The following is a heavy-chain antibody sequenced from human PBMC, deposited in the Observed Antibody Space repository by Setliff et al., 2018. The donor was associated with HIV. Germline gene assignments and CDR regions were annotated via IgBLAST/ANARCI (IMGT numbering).Heavy chain of an antibody. CDR1: GGSFSGYY. V-gene: IGHV4-34*01. D-gene: IGHD3-22*01. CDR2: INHSGST. Sequence: SETLSLTCAVYGGSFSGYYWTWIRQPPGKGLEWIGEINHSGSTNYNPSLKSRVTISVDTSKNQFSLKLSSVTAADTAVYYCARHPNDYDSSGYSLQGYFDYWGQGTLVTVSS. J-gene: IGHJ4*02. CDR3: ARHPNDYDSSGYSLQGYFDY.